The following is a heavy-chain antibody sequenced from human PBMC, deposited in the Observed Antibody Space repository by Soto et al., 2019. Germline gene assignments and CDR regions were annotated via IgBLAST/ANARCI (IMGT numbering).Heavy chain of an antibody. CDR1: GFTFTSSA. V-gene: IGHV1-58*02. Sequence: SVKVSCKASGFTFTSSAIQWVRQSRGQRLEWIGWIVVGSGNTRYAQKFQDRVTITRDISASTAYMELSSLRSEDTAVYYCASRRIAVAGTWWFDPWGQGTLVTVSS. CDR2: IVVGSGNT. D-gene: IGHD6-19*01. J-gene: IGHJ5*02. CDR3: ASRRIAVAGTWWFDP.